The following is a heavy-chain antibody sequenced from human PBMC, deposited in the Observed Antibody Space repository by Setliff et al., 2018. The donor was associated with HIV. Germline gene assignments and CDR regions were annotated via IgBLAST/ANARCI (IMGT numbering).Heavy chain of an antibody. Sequence: SETLSLTCTVSGGSISSSSYYWGWIRQPPGKGLEWIGSIYYSGSTYSNPSLKSRVTISVDTSTNQFSLKLISVTAADTAVYYCARATSPRPMFRGGLFAAGGKVILVTVS. V-gene: IGHV4-39*01. J-gene: IGHJ5*02. D-gene: IGHD3-10*02. CDR2: IYYSGST. CDR3: ARATSPRPMFRGGLFAA. CDR1: GGSISSSSYY.